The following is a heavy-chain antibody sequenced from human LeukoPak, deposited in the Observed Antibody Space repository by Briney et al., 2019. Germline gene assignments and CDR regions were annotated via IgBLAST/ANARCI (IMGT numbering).Heavy chain of an antibody. V-gene: IGHV3-21*01. CDR1: EFTFSSYT. D-gene: IGHD1-1*01. CDR2: LSSSSSYI. CDR3: ARVAKERVGGVYYFDY. Sequence: PGGSLRLSCAASEFTFSSYTMNWVRQAPGKGLEWVSSLSSSSSYIYYADSVRGRFTISRDNAKNSLYLQMNSLRAGDTAVYYCARVAKERVGGVYYFDYWGQGTLVTVSS. J-gene: IGHJ4*02.